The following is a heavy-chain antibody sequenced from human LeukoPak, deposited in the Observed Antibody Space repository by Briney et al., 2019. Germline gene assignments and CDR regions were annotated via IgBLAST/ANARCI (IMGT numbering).Heavy chain of an antibody. CDR1: GYSFSTYW. CDR3: ARSPPRYSSSSSFFDY. Sequence: GESLQISCKGSGYSFSTYWIGWLRQMPGKGLEWMGIIYPGDSNTRYSPSFQGQVTISADKSISTACLQWSSLKASDTAMYYCARSPPRYSSSSSFFDYWGQGTLVTVSS. J-gene: IGHJ4*02. CDR2: IYPGDSNT. D-gene: IGHD6-6*01. V-gene: IGHV5-51*01.